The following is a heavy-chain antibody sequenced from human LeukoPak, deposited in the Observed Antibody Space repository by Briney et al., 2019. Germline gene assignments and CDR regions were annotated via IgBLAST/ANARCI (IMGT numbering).Heavy chain of an antibody. CDR1: GFTFSSYG. V-gene: IGHV3-30*02. Sequence: PGGSLRLSCAASGFTFSSYGMHWVRQAPGKGLEWVAFIRSDGSNKYYADSVKGRFTISRDNSKNTLYLQMNSLRAEDTAVYYCARDSPVGYCSGGSCPAFDIWGQGTMVTVSS. CDR3: ARDSPVGYCSGGSCPAFDI. D-gene: IGHD2-15*01. CDR2: IRSDGSNK. J-gene: IGHJ3*02.